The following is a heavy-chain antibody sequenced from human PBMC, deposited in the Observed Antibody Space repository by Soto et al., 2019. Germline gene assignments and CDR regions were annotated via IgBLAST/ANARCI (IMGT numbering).Heavy chain of an antibody. CDR3: ESYCNNGVCWAGRTG. CDR2: IYYSGST. CDR1: GGSISSGGYY. D-gene: IGHD2-8*01. J-gene: IGHJ4*02. Sequence: SETLSLTCTVSGGSISSGGYYWSWIRQHPGKGLEWIGYIYYSGSTYYNPSLKSRVTISVDTSKNQFSLKLSSVTAADTAVYYCESYCNNGVCWAGRTGWGQGTLVTVYS. V-gene: IGHV4-31*03.